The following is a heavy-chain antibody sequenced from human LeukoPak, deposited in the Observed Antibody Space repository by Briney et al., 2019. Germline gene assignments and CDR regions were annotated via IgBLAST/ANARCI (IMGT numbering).Heavy chain of an antibody. CDR3: ARWRAAAAHYFDY. V-gene: IGHV4-4*02. CDR2: IYHSGST. CDR1: GGSISSSNW. J-gene: IGHJ4*02. D-gene: IGHD6-13*01. Sequence: SETLSLTCAVSGGSISSSNWWSWVRQPPGKGLEWIGEIYHSGSTNYNPSLKSRVTISVDKSKNQFSLKLSSVTAADTAVYYCARWRAAAAHYFDYWGQGTLVTVSS.